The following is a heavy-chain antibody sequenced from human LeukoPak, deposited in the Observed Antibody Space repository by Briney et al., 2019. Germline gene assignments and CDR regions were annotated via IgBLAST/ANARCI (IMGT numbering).Heavy chain of an antibody. V-gene: IGHV1-69*05. Sequence: SVKVSCKASGGTFSSYAISWVRQAPGQGLEWMGGIIPIFGTANYAQRFQGRVTITTDESTSTAYMELSSLRSEDTAVYYCARGDRRAYYYYYMDVWGKGTTVTVSS. CDR1: GGTFSSYA. CDR3: ARGDRRAYYYYYMDV. D-gene: IGHD2-15*01. J-gene: IGHJ6*03. CDR2: IIPIFGTA.